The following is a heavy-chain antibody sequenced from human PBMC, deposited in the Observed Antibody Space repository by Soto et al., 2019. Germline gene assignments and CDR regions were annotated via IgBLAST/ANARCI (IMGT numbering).Heavy chain of an antibody. J-gene: IGHJ4*02. D-gene: IGHD1-1*01. Sequence: GGSLRLSCAASGFTFSDYYMSWIRQAPGKGLEWVSYISSSGTTIYYADSVKGRFTISRDNAKNSLYLQMNSLRAEDTAVYYCARAQPPPYFDYWGQGTPVTVSS. V-gene: IGHV3-11*04. CDR3: ARAQPPPYFDY. CDR1: GFTFSDYY. CDR2: ISSSGTTI.